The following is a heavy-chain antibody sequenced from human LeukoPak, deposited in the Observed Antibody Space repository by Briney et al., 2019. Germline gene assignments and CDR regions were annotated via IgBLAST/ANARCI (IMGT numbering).Heavy chain of an antibody. J-gene: IGHJ4*02. D-gene: IGHD2-15*01. Sequence: GGSLRLSCAASGFTFSSYGMHWVRQAPGKGLEWVAVIWYDGSNKYYADSVKGRFTISRDTSKNTLYLQMNSLRAEDTAVYYCAREAIYCSGGSCYFNYFNYWGQGTLVTVSS. CDR1: GFTFSSYG. V-gene: IGHV3-33*01. CDR2: IWYDGSNK. CDR3: AREAIYCSGGSCYFNYFNY.